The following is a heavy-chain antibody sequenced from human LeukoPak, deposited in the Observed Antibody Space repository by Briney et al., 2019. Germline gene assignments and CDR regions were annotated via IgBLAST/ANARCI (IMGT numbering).Heavy chain of an antibody. D-gene: IGHD3-10*01. Sequence: PGGSLRLSCAASGFTFDDYAMHWVRQAPGKGLEWVSGISWNSGSIGYADSVKGRFTISRDNAKNSLYLQMNSLRAEDTALYYCARYRTPYYYGSGSPGQTFDPWGQGTLVTVSS. CDR1: GFTFDDYA. CDR3: ARYRTPYYYGSGSPGQTFDP. V-gene: IGHV3-9*01. J-gene: IGHJ5*02. CDR2: ISWNSGSI.